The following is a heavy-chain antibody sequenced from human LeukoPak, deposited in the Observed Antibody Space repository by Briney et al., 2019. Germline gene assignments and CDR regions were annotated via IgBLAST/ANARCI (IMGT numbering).Heavy chain of an antibody. CDR3: AKSTFMVVTATIDY. D-gene: IGHD2-21*02. CDR2: ISYDGSNK. Sequence: GGSLRLSCAASGFTFSSYGMHWVRQAPGKGLEWVAVISYDGSNKYYADSVKGRFTISRDNSKNTLYLQMNSLRAEDTAVYYCAKSTFMVVTATIDYWGQGTLVTVSS. J-gene: IGHJ4*02. CDR1: GFTFSSYG. V-gene: IGHV3-30*18.